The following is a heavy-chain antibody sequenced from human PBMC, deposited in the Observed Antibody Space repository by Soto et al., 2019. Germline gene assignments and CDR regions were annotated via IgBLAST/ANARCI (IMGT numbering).Heavy chain of an antibody. J-gene: IGHJ6*03. Sequence: QVQLVQSGAEVKKPGASVKVSCKASGYTFTSYDINWVRQATGQGLDWMGWMNPNSVNTGYAQKFQGRVTMTRNNSISTAYMELSSLRSEDTAVYYCASGGIMVRGVINYYYYMDVWGKGTTVTVSS. D-gene: IGHD3-10*01. CDR3: ASGGIMVRGVINYYYYMDV. V-gene: IGHV1-8*01. CDR2: MNPNSVNT. CDR1: GYTFTSYD.